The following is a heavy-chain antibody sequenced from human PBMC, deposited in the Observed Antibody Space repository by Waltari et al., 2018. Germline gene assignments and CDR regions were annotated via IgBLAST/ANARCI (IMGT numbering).Heavy chain of an antibody. CDR3: VRDLGGSGNSWFDA. Sequence: QVQLQESGPGLARPSETLSLTCDVSSYSIRSGYFWGWIRQPPGKGLQWIGSISHSGSTYYNPSLKSRFTLSVDTSKNQFALKVTSVTAADTATYYCVRDLGGSGNSWFDAWGQGSLVIVSS. D-gene: IGHD3-10*01. CDR2: ISHSGST. V-gene: IGHV4-38-2*02. CDR1: SYSIRSGYF. J-gene: IGHJ5*02.